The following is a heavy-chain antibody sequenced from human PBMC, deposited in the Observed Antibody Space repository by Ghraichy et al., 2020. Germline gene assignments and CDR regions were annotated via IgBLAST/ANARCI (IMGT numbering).Heavy chain of an antibody. CDR2: INHSGST. D-gene: IGHD6-13*01. V-gene: IGHV4-34*01. CDR3: ARHRRLGVAATATGYYYYGMDV. J-gene: IGHJ6*02. Sequence: SETLSLTCAVYGGSFSGYYWSWIRQPPGKGLEWIGEINHSGSTNYNPSLKSRVTISLDTSKNQFSLKLSSVTAADTAVYYCARHRRLGVAATATGYYYYGMDVWGQGTTVTVSS. CDR1: GGSFSGYY.